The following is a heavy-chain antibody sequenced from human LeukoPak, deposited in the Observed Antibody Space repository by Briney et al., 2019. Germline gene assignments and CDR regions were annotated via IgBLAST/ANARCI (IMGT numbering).Heavy chain of an antibody. CDR2: IIPILGIA. D-gene: IGHD3-9*01. CDR1: GGTFSSYA. Sequence: GASVKVSCKASGGTFSSYAISWVRQAPGQGLEWMGRIIPILGIANYTQKFQGRVTITADKSTSTAYMELSSLRSEDTAVYYCARDAPNYDILTFAFYFDYWGQGTLVTVSS. CDR3: ARDAPNYDILTFAFYFDY. J-gene: IGHJ4*02. V-gene: IGHV1-69*04.